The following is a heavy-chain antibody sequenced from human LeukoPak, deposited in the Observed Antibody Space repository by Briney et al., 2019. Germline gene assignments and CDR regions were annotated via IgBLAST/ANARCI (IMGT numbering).Heavy chain of an antibody. CDR3: ARRRTDGFFDY. CDR1: GGSISSYY. V-gene: IGHV4-4*07. J-gene: IGHJ4*02. D-gene: IGHD3/OR15-3a*01. Sequence: KTSETLSLTCTVSGGSISSYYWSWIRQPAGKGLEWIGCIYTSGSTNYNPSLKSRVTISVDTSKSQFSLKLSSVTAADTAVFYCARRRTDGFFDYWGQGILVTVSS. CDR2: IYTSGST.